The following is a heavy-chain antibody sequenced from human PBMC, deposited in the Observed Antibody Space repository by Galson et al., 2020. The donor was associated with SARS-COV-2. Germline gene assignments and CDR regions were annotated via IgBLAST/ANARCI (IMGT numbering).Heavy chain of an antibody. Sequence: TSYWIGWVRQMPGKGLEWMGIIYPGDSDTRYSPSFQGQVTISADKSISTAYLQWSSLKASDTAMYYCASRPYYYDSSGRGVDYWGQGTLVTVSS. J-gene: IGHJ4*02. CDR2: IYPGDSDT. CDR1: TSYW. V-gene: IGHV5-51*01. CDR3: ASRPYYYDSSGRGVDY. D-gene: IGHD3-22*01.